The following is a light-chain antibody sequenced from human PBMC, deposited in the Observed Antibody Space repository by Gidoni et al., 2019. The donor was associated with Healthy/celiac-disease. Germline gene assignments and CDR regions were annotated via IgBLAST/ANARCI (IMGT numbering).Light chain of an antibody. CDR1: QSLLHSNGYNY. Sequence: DSVRTQSPLSLPVTPGEPASISCRSSQSLLHSNGYNYLDWYLQKPGQSPQLLIYLGSNRASGVPDRFSGSGSCTDFTLKISRVEAADVGVYYCMQALQTPLTFGQXTKLEIK. J-gene: IGKJ2*01. CDR3: MQALQTPLT. CDR2: LGS. V-gene: IGKV2-28*01.